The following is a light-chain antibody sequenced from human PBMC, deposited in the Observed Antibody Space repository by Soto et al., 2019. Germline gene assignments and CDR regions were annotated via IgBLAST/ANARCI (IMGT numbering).Light chain of an antibody. CDR1: QSVSTN. CDR2: DAS. V-gene: IGKV3D-15*01. J-gene: IGKJ1*01. CDR3: HSYDKWPPGT. Sequence: EIVMTQFPATLSESPGERVTLSCRASQSVSTNVAWYQQKPGEAPRLLIFDASARAVDIPGRFSGSVSGTEFTLTISSLQPEYFAVYFCHSYDKWPPGTFGQGTKVEIK.